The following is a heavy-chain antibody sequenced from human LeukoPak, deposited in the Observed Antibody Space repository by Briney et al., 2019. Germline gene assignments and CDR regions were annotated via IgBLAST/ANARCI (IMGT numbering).Heavy chain of an antibody. Sequence: SETLSLTCTVSGGSISSYYWSWIRQPPGKRLEWIGYIHYSGSTNYNPSLKSRVTISVDTSKNQFSLKLASVTAADTAVYYCARLEEGYGSGRRENYYYYYMDVWGKGTTVTISS. CDR2: IHYSGST. D-gene: IGHD3-10*01. J-gene: IGHJ6*03. CDR3: ARLEEGYGSGRRENYYYYYMDV. V-gene: IGHV4-59*01. CDR1: GGSISSYY.